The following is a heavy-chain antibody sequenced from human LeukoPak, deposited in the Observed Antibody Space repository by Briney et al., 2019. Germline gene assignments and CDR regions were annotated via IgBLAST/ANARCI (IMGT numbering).Heavy chain of an antibody. CDR1: GFTFSSYA. CDR2: ISYDGSNK. V-gene: IGHV3-30*04. J-gene: IGHJ6*02. D-gene: IGHD3-22*01. Sequence: GGSLRLSCAASGFTFSSYAMHWVRQAPGKGLEWVAVISYDGSNKYCADSVKGRFTISRDNSKNTLYLQMNSLRAEDTAVYYCARYYDSSGYYHLTNYYYGMDVWGQGTTVTVSS. CDR3: ARYYDSSGYYHLTNYYYGMDV.